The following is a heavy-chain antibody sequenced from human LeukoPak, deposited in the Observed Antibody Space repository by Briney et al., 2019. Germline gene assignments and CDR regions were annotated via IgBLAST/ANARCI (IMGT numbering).Heavy chain of an antibody. V-gene: IGHV3-30-3*01. CDR2: ISYDGSNK. Sequence: GGSLRLSCAASGFTFSRYAMHWVRQAPGKGLEWVAVISYDGSNKYYADSVRGRFTISRDSSKNTLYLQMNSLRAEDTAVYYCARDPNYYGSGSYFAYFDQWGQGTLVTVSS. J-gene: IGHJ4*02. CDR3: ARDPNYYGSGSYFAYFDQ. CDR1: GFTFSRYA. D-gene: IGHD3-10*01.